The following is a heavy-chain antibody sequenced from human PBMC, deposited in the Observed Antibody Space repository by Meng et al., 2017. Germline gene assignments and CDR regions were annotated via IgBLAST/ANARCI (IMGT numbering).Heavy chain of an antibody. CDR3: ARGSYSFDS. CDR1: GGSSASNSAV. Sequence: QDAGPGLVKASHTRSLRCAMAGGSSASNSAVWHWFRQSPARGLAWLARAYYSSNWYHDYAGSVKSRRGIDPDTSKMQFSLLLRSVTAEDSGVYYCARGSYSFDSWGQRTLVTVSS. CDR2: AYYSSNWYH. D-gene: IGHD1-26*01. V-gene: IGHV6-1*01. J-gene: IGHJ4*02.